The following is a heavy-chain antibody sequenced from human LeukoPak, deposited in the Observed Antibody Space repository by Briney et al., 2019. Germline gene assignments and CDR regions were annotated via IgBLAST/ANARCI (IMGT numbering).Heavy chain of an antibody. Sequence: PGRSLRLSCAASGFTFSSYGMHWVRQAPGKGLEWVAAIWYDGSKAYYVDSVKGRFTISRDNSKDTLYLQMNSLRAEDMALYYCAKDRTSHSYVVGATRVDYWGQGTLVTVSS. J-gene: IGHJ4*02. D-gene: IGHD1-26*01. CDR1: GFTFSSYG. V-gene: IGHV3-33*06. CDR2: IWYDGSKA. CDR3: AKDRTSHSYVVGATRVDY.